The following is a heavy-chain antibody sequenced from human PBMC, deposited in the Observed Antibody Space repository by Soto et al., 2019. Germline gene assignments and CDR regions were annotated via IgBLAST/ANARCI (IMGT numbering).Heavy chain of an antibody. J-gene: IGHJ4*02. Sequence: SETLSLTCAVYGGSFSGYYWSWIRQPPGKGLEWIGEINHSGSTNYNPSLKSRVTISVDTSKNQFSLKLSSVTAADTAVYYCASGTITMVRGVIKGYYFDYWGQGTLVTV. CDR2: INHSGST. V-gene: IGHV4-34*01. CDR1: GGSFSGYY. D-gene: IGHD3-10*01. CDR3: ASGTITMVRGVIKGYYFDY.